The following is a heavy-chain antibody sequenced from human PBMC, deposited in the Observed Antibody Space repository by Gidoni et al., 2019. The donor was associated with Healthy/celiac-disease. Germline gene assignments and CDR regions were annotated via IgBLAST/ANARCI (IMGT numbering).Heavy chain of an antibody. V-gene: IGHV1-3*01. D-gene: IGHD2-2*01. CDR3: ARDPHNCSSTSCYGRYGMDV. CDR2: INAGNGNT. Sequence: QVQLVQSGAEVKKPGASVKVSCKASGYTFPSYAMHWVRQAPGQRLEWMGWINAGNGNTKYSQKFQGRVTITRDTSASTAYMELSSLRSEDTAVYYCARDPHNCSSTSCYGRYGMDVWGQGTTVTVSS. J-gene: IGHJ6*02. CDR1: GYTFPSYA.